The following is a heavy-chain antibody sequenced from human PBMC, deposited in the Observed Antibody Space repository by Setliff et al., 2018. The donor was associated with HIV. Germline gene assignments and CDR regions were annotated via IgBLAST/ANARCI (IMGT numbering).Heavy chain of an antibody. CDR1: GGSISSGSYY. CDR3: ARGNSRRLRVHYYYYYMDV. Sequence: PSETLSLTCTVSGGSISSGSYYWSWIRQPAGKGLEWIGHIYTSGNTNHNPSLKSRVTISVDTSENQFSLKLSSVTAADTAVYYGARGNSRRLRVHYYYYYMDVWGKGTTVTVSS. D-gene: IGHD4-17*01. V-gene: IGHV4-61*09. CDR2: IYTSGNT. J-gene: IGHJ6*03.